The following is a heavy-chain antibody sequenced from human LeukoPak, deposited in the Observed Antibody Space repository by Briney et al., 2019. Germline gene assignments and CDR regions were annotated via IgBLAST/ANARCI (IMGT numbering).Heavy chain of an antibody. CDR2: INHSGST. J-gene: IGHJ4*02. CDR3: AREKVLRGYHPYSGSYYDYFDY. V-gene: IGHV4-34*01. Sequence: KSSETLSLTCAVYGGSFSGYYWSWIRQPPGKGLEWIGEINHSGSTNYNPSLKSRVTISVDTSKNQFSLKLSSVTAADTAVYYCAREKVLRGYHPYSGSYYDYFDYWGQGTLVTVSS. CDR1: GGSFSGYY. D-gene: IGHD1-26*01.